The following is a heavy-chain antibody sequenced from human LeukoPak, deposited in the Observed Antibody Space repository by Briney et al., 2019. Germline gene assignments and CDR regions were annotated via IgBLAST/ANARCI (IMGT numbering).Heavy chain of an antibody. CDR2: IIPIFGTA. V-gene: IGHV1-69*06. J-gene: IGHJ3*02. Sequence: SVKVSCKASGGTFSSYAISWVRQAPGQGLEWMGGIIPIFGTANYAQKFQGRVTITADKSTSTAYMELSSLRSEDTAVYYCARDGAAAGTDAFDIWGQGTMVPVSS. D-gene: IGHD6-13*01. CDR1: GGTFSSYA. CDR3: ARDGAAAGTDAFDI.